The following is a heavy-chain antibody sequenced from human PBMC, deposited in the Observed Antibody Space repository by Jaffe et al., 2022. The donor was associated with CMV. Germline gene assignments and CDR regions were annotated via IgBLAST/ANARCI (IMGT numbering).Heavy chain of an antibody. Sequence: EVQLVESGGGLVKPGGSLRLSCAASGFTFSSYSMNWVRQAPGKGLEWVSSISSSSSYIYYADSVKGRFTISRDNAKNSLYLQMNSLRAEDTAVYYCARLTAVLRDRLRYYYMDVWGKGTTVTVSS. CDR3: ARLTAVLRDRLRYYYMDV. D-gene: IGHD3-9*01. CDR1: GFTFSSYS. CDR2: ISSSSSYI. J-gene: IGHJ6*03. V-gene: IGHV3-21*01.